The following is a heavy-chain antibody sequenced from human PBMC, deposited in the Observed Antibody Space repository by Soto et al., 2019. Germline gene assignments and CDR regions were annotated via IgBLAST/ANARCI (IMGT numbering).Heavy chain of an antibody. Sequence: QVLLVQSGAEVKKPGASVKVACKVSGYIFTKYGTSWVRQAAGQGLEWMGWIGGHKGNTRYAQKFQGRVTLTTDTSTSTVYLAMTSLRSDDTVVYFCVSDHTDDYVPFDYWGQGTLVTVSS. J-gene: IGHJ4*02. CDR2: IGGHKGNT. CDR3: VSDHTDDYVPFDY. CDR1: GYIFTKYG. V-gene: IGHV1-18*01. D-gene: IGHD3-10*02.